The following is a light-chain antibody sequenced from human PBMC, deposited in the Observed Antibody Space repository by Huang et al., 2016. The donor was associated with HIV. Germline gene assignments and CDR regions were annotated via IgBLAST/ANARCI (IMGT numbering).Light chain of an antibody. CDR3: QQYNTYSSWT. CDR2: KAS. CDR1: QSISSW. V-gene: IGKV1-5*03. Sequence: DIQMTKSPSTLSASVGDRVTITCRARQSISSWLAWYQQKPGKAPKVLIYKASSLESGVPSRFSGSGSGTEFTLSISSLQPDDFATYYCQQYNTYSSWTFGQGTKVEIK. J-gene: IGKJ1*01.